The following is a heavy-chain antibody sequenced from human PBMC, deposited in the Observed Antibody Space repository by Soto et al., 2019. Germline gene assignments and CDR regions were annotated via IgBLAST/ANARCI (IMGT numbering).Heavy chain of an antibody. CDR2: INTLSTTM. CDR3: TGGGVSSGPGY. J-gene: IGHJ4*02. Sequence: EVQLVESGGGLVQPGGSLRLSCAASGFTFSGSSMNWIRQAPGKGLEWISYINTLSTTMYYADSVKGRFSISRDNAKNSLYLQMKSLRADDTAIYYCTGGGVSSGPGYWGQGTMVTVSS. CDR1: GFTFSGSS. D-gene: IGHD3-22*01. V-gene: IGHV3-48*01.